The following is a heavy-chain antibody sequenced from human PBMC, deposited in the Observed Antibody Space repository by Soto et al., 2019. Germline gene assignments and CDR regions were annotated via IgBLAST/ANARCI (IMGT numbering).Heavy chain of an antibody. Sequence: SETLSLTCTVSGGSISSGDYYWSWIRQPPGKGLEWIGYIYYSGSTYYNPSLKSRVTISVDTSKNQFSLKLSSVTAADTAVYYCARDGPYYYYGMDVWGQGTTVTVSS. V-gene: IGHV4-30-4*01. CDR2: IYYSGST. CDR3: ARDGPYYYYGMDV. CDR1: GGSISSGDYY. J-gene: IGHJ6*02.